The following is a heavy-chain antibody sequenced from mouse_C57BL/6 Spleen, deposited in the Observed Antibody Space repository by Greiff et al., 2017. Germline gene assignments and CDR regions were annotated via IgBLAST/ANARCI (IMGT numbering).Heavy chain of an antibody. CDR3: ARGITTKAY. J-gene: IGHJ3*01. Sequence: EVMLVESGGGLVKPGGSLKLSCAASGFTFSDYGMHWVRQAPEKGLEWVAYISRGSSTIYYADTVKGRFTISRDNAKTTLFLQMTSLRSEDTAMYYCARGITTKAYWGQGTLVTVSA. CDR2: ISRGSSTI. V-gene: IGHV5-17*01. D-gene: IGHD1-1*01. CDR1: GFTFSDYG.